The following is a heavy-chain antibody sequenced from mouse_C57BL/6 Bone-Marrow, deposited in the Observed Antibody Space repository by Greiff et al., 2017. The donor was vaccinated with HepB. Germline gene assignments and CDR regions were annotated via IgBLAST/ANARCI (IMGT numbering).Heavy chain of an antibody. CDR3: ATTVRYYAMDY. CDR1: GYTFTSYW. V-gene: IGHV1-69*01. J-gene: IGHJ4*01. Sequence: SGAELVMPGASVKLSCKASGYTFTSYWMHWVKQRPGQGLEWIGEIDPSDSYTNYNQKFKGKSTLTVDKSSSTAYMQLSSLTSEDSAVYYCATTVRYYAMDYWGQGTSVTVSS. D-gene: IGHD1-1*01. CDR2: IDPSDSYT.